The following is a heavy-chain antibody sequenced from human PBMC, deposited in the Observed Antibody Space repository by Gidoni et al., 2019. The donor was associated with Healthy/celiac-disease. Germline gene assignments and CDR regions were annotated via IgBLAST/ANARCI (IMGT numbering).Heavy chain of an antibody. CDR2: IYYSGST. D-gene: IGHD3-10*01. Sequence: QVQLQESGPGLVKPSETLSLTCTVSGGSISSYYWSWIRQPPGKGLEWIGYIYYSGSTNYNPSLKSRVTISVDTSKNQFSLKLSSVTAADTAVYYCARPSGYYYYMDVWGKGTTVTVSS. J-gene: IGHJ6*03. CDR3: ARPSGYYYYMDV. V-gene: IGHV4-59*08. CDR1: GGSISSYY.